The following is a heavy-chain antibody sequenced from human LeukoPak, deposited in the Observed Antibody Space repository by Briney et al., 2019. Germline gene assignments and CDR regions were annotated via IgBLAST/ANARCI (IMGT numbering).Heavy chain of an antibody. Sequence: SETLSLTCTVSGGSISSSSYYWGWIRQPPGKGLEWIGSIYYSGSTYYNPSLKSRVTISVDTSKNQFSLKLSSVTAADTAVYYCARQTYYYDSSGMGIGYWGQGTLVTVSS. CDR1: GGSISSSSYY. J-gene: IGHJ4*02. V-gene: IGHV4-39*01. CDR3: ARQTYYYDSSGMGIGY. CDR2: IYYSGST. D-gene: IGHD3-22*01.